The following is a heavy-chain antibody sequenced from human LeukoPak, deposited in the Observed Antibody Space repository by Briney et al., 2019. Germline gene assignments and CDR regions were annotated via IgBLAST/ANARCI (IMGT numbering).Heavy chain of an antibody. CDR3: ARVKYYGSGSHSFDY. D-gene: IGHD3-10*01. CDR1: GFTFSSYS. V-gene: IGHV3-21*01. CDR2: ISSSSSYI. J-gene: IGHJ4*02. Sequence: PGGSLRLSCAASGFTFSSYSMNWVRQAPGKRLEWVSSISSSSSYIYYADSVKGRFTISRDNAKNSLYLQMNSLRAEDTAVYYCARVKYYGSGSHSFDYWGQGTLVTVSS.